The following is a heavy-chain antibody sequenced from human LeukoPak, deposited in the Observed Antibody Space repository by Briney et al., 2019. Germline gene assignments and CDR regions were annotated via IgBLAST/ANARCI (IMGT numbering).Heavy chain of an antibody. D-gene: IGHD5-12*01. CDR1: GDSIRSGTYY. CDR3: ARGGGATRIDY. Sequence: SQTLSLTCSVSGDSIRSGTYYWSWIRQPAGKGLEWIGRVYTSGSTSYNPSLKSRVTISVDTSKNQFSLKLTSVTAADTAVYYCARGGGATRIDYWGQGTLVTVSS. V-gene: IGHV4-61*02. J-gene: IGHJ4*02. CDR2: VYTSGST.